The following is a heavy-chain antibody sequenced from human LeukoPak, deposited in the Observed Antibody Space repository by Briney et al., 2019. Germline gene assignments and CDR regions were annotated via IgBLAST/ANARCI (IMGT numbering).Heavy chain of an antibody. CDR2: ISWDSSYT. Sequence: GGSLRLSCAASGFTFSDYYMSWIRQAPGRGLEWVSYISWDSSYTSYADSVKGRFTVSRDNAQKSLYLQMDSLRAEDTAVYYCVRSPRDGYHDAFDVWGQGTMVTVSS. D-gene: IGHD5-24*01. V-gene: IGHV3-11*03. CDR3: VRSPRDGYHDAFDV. CDR1: GFTFSDYY. J-gene: IGHJ3*01.